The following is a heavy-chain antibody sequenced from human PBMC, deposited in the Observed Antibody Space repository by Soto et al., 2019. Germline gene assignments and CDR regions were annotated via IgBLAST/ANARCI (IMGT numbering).Heavy chain of an antibody. CDR1: GYDFGAHW. Sequence: PGGSLKISCQGSGYDFGAHWIGWVRQMPGKGLEWMGIIYPGDSDTRYSPSFQGQVTISADKSISTAYLQWSSLKASDTAMYYCARHRPFYCSGGSCHWSDWGQGTLVTVSS. D-gene: IGHD2-15*01. J-gene: IGHJ4*02. CDR3: ARHRPFYCSGGSCHWSD. CDR2: IYPGDSDT. V-gene: IGHV5-51*01.